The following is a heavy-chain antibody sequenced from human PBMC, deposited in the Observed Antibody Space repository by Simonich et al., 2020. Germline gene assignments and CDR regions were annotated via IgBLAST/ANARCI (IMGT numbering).Heavy chain of an antibody. J-gene: IGHJ3*02. CDR3: ARNGLVGILKAFDI. CDR1: GYTFTGYY. V-gene: IGHV1-2*02. CDR2: IKPNRGGT. D-gene: IGHD2-21*01. Sequence: QVQLVQSGAEVKKPGASVKVSCKASGYTFTGYYMHWVRQAPGQGLEWMGWIKPNRGGTNNAQKFQGRVTMTRDTSISTAYMERSRLRSDDTAVYYCARNGLVGILKAFDIWGQGTMVTVSS.